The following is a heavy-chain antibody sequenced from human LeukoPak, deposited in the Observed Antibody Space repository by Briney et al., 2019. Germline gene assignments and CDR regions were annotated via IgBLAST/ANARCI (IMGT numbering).Heavy chain of an antibody. CDR2: ISASGGTT. D-gene: IGHD3-22*01. V-gene: IGHV3-23*01. CDR3: AKRFLGVSSAYSTFDY. J-gene: IGHJ4*02. Sequence: GGSLRLSRAASGFTFSTFAMTWVRQAPGKGLECVSSISASGGTTYYADSVKGRFTISRDNSKNTLYLQMNSLRAEDTAVYYCAKRFLGVSSAYSTFDYWGQGTLVTVSS. CDR1: GFTFSTFA.